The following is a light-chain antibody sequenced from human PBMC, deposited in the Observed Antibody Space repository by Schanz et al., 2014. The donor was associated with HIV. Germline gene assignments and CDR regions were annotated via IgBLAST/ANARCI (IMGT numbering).Light chain of an antibody. CDR1: QSVSSN. CDR2: AAS. Sequence: VVMTQSPATLSVSLGERATLSCRASQSVSSNLAWYQQKPGQAPRLLIYAASTRATGIPARFTGSGSGTEFSLTISSLQSEDFALYHCQQYNNWPPAFGQGTKVEIK. V-gene: IGKV3-15*01. J-gene: IGKJ1*01. CDR3: QQYNNWPPA.